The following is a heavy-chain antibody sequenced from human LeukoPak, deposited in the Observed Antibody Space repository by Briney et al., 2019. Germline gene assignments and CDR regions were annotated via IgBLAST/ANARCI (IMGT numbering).Heavy chain of an antibody. CDR1: GFTFSSYA. J-gene: IGHJ4*02. Sequence: PGGSLRLSCAASGFTFSSYAMSWVRQAPGKGLEWVSTISGSGGTTYCADSVKGRITISRDNSKNTLYLQMNSLRAEDTAVYHCAKDRNGYNYRDYWGQGTLVTVSS. CDR2: ISGSGGTT. D-gene: IGHD5-24*01. CDR3: AKDRNGYNYRDY. V-gene: IGHV3-23*01.